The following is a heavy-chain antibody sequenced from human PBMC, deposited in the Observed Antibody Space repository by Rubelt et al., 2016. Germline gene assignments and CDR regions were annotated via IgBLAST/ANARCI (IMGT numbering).Heavy chain of an antibody. J-gene: IGHJ3*02. CDR3: ARGRGTRSLLRGAIDI. CDR1: GGSFSDYY. Sequence: QVQLQQWGAGLLKPSETLSLTCAVYGGSFSDYYWTWIRQPPGKGLEWIGEINDSGSTSNKPSLKSQVSMSVDTSKNQFSLKLTAVTAAETAVFDCARGRGTRSLLRGAIDIWGQGTTVTVSS. D-gene: IGHD3-3*01. V-gene: IGHV4-34*01. CDR2: INDSGST.